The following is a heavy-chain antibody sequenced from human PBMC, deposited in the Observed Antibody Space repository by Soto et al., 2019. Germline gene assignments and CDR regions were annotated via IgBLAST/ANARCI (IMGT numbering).Heavy chain of an antibody. CDR3: ARGGRLRLGELSLFDY. CDR1: GFTFSSYS. V-gene: IGHV3-48*02. Sequence: GGSLRLSCAASGFTFSSYSMNWVRQAPGKGLEWVSYISSSSSTIYYADSVKGRFTISRDNAKNSLYLQMNSLRDEDTAVYYCARGGRLRLGELSLFDYWGQGTLVTVSS. J-gene: IGHJ4*02. D-gene: IGHD3-16*02. CDR2: ISSSSSTI.